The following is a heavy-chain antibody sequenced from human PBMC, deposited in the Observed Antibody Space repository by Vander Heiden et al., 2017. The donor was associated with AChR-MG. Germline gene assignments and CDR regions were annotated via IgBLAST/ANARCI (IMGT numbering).Heavy chain of an antibody. Sequence: QVQLVQSGAEVKKPGSSVKVSCKASGGTFSSYAISWVRQAPGQGLEWMGGIIPIFGTANYAQKFQGRVTITADESTSTAYMELSSLRSEDTAVYYCARGGCSGGSCYYYYYMDVWGKGTTVTVSS. CDR2: IIPIFGTA. V-gene: IGHV1-69*01. CDR1: GGTFSSYA. CDR3: ARGGCSGGSCYYYYYMDV. J-gene: IGHJ6*03. D-gene: IGHD2-15*01.